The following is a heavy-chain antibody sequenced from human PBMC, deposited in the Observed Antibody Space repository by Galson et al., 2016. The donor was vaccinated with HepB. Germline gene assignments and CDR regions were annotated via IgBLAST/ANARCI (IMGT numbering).Heavy chain of an antibody. D-gene: IGHD6-19*01. V-gene: IGHV1-18*01. CDR3: ARSSSGWFGYGMDV. CDR1: GYSFTNYG. Sequence: SVKVSCKASGYSFTNYGVTWVRQAPGQGLEWVAWISACNGNTNYAPKLQGRVTMTTDTSMATAYMELGSLRSDDTAVYYCARSSSGWFGYGMDVWGQGTTVTVSS. J-gene: IGHJ6*02. CDR2: ISACNGNT.